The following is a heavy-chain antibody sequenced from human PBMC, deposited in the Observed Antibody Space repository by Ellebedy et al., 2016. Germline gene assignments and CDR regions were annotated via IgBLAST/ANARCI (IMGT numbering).Heavy chain of an antibody. CDR3: ARGRSNYVMGHWYFDL. CDR1: SGSSSGYY. CDR2: INHSGNT. Sequence: SETLSLTXAVYSGSSSGYYWSWIRQPPGKGLEWIGEINHSGNTNYNPSLKSRVTMSIDTSKNQFSLKLSSVTAADTAVYYCARGRSNYVMGHWYFDLWGRGTLVTVSS. J-gene: IGHJ2*01. V-gene: IGHV4-34*01. D-gene: IGHD4-11*01.